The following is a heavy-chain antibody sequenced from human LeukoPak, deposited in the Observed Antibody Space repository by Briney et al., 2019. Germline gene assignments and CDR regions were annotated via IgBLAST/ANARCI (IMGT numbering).Heavy chain of an antibody. Sequence: ASLKVSCKASGGTFSSYAISWVRQAPGQRLEWMGGIIPIFGTANYAQKFQGRVTITADESTSTAYMELSSLRSEDTAVYYCAREGAYSSSFYYYYGMDVWGQGTTVTVSS. CDR1: GGTFSSYA. V-gene: IGHV1-69*13. CDR2: IIPIFGTA. CDR3: AREGAYSSSFYYYYGMDV. J-gene: IGHJ6*02. D-gene: IGHD6-13*01.